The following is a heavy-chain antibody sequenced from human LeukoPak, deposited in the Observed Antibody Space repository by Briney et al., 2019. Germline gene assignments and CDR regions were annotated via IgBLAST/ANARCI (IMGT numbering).Heavy chain of an antibody. CDR1: GGSINSGSYY. CDR3: AREDGYCSGGSCYS. Sequence: SETLSLTCTVSGGSINSGSYYWSWIRQPAGKGLEWIGRIYTSGSTNYNPSLKSRITISVDTSKNQFSLELSSVTVADTAVYYCAREDGYCSGGSCYSWGQGTLVTVSS. D-gene: IGHD2-15*01. CDR2: IYTSGST. V-gene: IGHV4-61*02. J-gene: IGHJ4*02.